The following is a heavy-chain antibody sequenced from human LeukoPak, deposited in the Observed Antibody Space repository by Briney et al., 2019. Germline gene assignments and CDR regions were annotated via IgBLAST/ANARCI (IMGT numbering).Heavy chain of an antibody. V-gene: IGHV1-24*01. CDR1: GYTLTELS. D-gene: IGHD3-10*01. CDR3: ATRITMVRGALLDAFDI. CDR2: FDPEDGET. J-gene: IGHJ3*02. Sequence: ASVKVSCKVSGYTLTELSMHWVRQAPGKGLEWMGGFDPEDGETIYAQKFQGRVTMTEDTSTDTAYMELSSLRSEDTAVYYCATRITMVRGALLDAFDIWGQGTMVTVSS.